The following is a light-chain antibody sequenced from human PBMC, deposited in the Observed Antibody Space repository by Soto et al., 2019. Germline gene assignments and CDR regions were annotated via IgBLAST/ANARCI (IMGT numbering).Light chain of an antibody. V-gene: IGLV1-51*01. CDR1: NSNIGSNY. J-gene: IGLJ2*01. CDR3: AAWDTSLSAVV. CDR2: DTN. Sequence: QSVLTQPPSVSAAPGRTVTISCSGSNSNIGSNYVSWYHQFPGTAPKLLIYDTNKRPSGIPDRFSGSKSGTSATLGITGLQTGDEADYYCAAWDTSLSAVVFGGGTKLTVL.